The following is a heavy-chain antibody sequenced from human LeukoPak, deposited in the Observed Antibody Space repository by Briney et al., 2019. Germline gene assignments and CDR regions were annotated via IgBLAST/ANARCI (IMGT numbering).Heavy chain of an antibody. Sequence: PSETLSLTCTVSGDSISSYYWSWIRQPPGKGLEWIGNIFYSGSPNDNPSPKSRVTTSFDTSKNQFSLKLSFVTAADTAVYYCARVGHIVAAGTYDYWGQGTLVTVSS. CDR2: IFYSGSP. D-gene: IGHD6-13*01. V-gene: IGHV4-59*12. CDR3: ARVGHIVAAGTYDY. CDR1: GDSISSYY. J-gene: IGHJ4*02.